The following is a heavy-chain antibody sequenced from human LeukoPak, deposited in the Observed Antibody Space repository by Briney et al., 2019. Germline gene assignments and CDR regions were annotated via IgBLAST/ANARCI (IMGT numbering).Heavy chain of an antibody. CDR2: ISSSSSTI. CDR1: GFTFSSYG. CDR3: AREPRSYYYDSSGYLDY. J-gene: IGHJ4*02. Sequence: GGSLRLSCAASGFTFSSYGMHWVRQAPGKGLEWVSYISSSSSTIYYADSVKGRFTISRDNAKNSLYLQMNSLRAEDTAVYYCAREPRSYYYDSSGYLDYWGQGTLVTVSS. V-gene: IGHV3-48*04. D-gene: IGHD3-22*01.